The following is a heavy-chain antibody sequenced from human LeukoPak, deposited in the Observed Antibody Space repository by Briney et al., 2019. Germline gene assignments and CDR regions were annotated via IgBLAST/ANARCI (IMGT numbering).Heavy chain of an antibody. CDR2: ISGSGRRI. D-gene: IGHD3-16*01. CDR1: GFTFTTYA. J-gene: IGHJ4*02. Sequence: GGSLRLSCAASGFTFTTYAMTWVRQAPGKGLEWVSVISGSGRRIYYAESVRGRFTISRDNSKNTLSLHMNSLRAEDTAVYYCARDLFWGYGEIGDSAHFDYWGQGTLVTVSS. V-gene: IGHV3-23*01. CDR3: ARDLFWGYGEIGDSAHFDY.